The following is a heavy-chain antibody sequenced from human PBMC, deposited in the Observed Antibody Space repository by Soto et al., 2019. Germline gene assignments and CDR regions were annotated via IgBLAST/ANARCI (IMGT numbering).Heavy chain of an antibody. CDR3: SIGSWSAETFDV. CDR2: IIPMLPVT. J-gene: IGHJ3*01. D-gene: IGHD2-2*01. V-gene: IGHV1-69*02. CDR1: GGTFNTYT. Sequence: QVHRIQSGAEVKKPGSSVKVSCTAAGGTFNTYTLFWVRQAPGHGLEWMGRIIPMLPVTNSAQKFQGRLTLTAHKSPGTAFMELTSLTSDDTAVYYCSIGSWSAETFDVWGQGTMVTVSS.